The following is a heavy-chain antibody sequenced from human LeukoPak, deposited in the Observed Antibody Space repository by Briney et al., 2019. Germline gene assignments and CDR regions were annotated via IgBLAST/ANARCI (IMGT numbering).Heavy chain of an antibody. CDR2: ISGGRDIV. J-gene: IGHJ4*02. Sequence: PGGSLRLSCAASGFAFERHAMNWVRQAPGKGPEWISHISGGRDIVAYADSVKGRFTISRDNAEYSLYLQMNSLRVEDTAVYYCTRYGSGQNYQDPFDFWGQGTLVTVSP. D-gene: IGHD3-10*01. CDR1: GFAFERHA. CDR3: TRYGSGQNYQDPFDF. V-gene: IGHV3-48*01.